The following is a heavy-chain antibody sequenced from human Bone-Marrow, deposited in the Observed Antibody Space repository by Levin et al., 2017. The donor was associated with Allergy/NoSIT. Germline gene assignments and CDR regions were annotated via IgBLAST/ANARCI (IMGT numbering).Heavy chain of an antibody. CDR1: GLTFSDYY. V-gene: IGHV3-11*01. CDR3: ARSLRGDLDRLYFDY. CDR2: ISSSGSTM. D-gene: IGHD3-9*01. J-gene: IGHJ4*02. Sequence: PGGSLRLSCAASGLTFSDYYMTWIRQAPGKGLEWVSYISSSGSTMYYTDSVKGRFTISRDNAKNSLFLQMNSLRAEDTAVYYCARSLRGDLDRLYFDYWGQGTLVTVSS.